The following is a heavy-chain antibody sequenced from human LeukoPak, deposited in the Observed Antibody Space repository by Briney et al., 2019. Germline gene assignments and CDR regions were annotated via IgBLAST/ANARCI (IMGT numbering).Heavy chain of an antibody. D-gene: IGHD2-2*01. CDR1: GGSISSYY. Sequence: SETLSLTCTVPGGSISSYYWSWIRQPPGKGLEWIGYIYYSGSTNYNPSLKSRVTISVDTSKNQFSLKLSSVTAADTAVYYCARVKGAGVVPAAIYYYYGMDVWGQGTTVTVSS. J-gene: IGHJ6*02. CDR3: ARVKGAGVVPAAIYYYYGMDV. V-gene: IGHV4-59*01. CDR2: IYYSGST.